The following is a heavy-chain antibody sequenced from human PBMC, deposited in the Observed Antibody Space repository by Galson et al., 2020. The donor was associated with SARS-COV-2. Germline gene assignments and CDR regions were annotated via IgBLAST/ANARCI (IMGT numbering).Heavy chain of an antibody. CDR2: ISGHGNHI. D-gene: IGHD2-8*02. V-gene: IGHV3-23*01. Sequence: GESLKISCAASGFTFSTYAMSWVRQAPGKGLEWISAISGHGNHIYYADSVRGRFTTSRDNSMNTLYLQLNSLRGEDTALYYCAKEKYCNGGDFYAFDHWSQGTRVSVSS. J-gene: IGHJ4*02. CDR3: AKEKYCNGGDFYAFDH. CDR1: GFTFSTYA.